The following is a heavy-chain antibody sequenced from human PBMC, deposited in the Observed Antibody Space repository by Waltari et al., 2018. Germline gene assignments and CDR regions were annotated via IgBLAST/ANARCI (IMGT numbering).Heavy chain of an antibody. D-gene: IGHD6-13*01. J-gene: IGHJ2*01. CDR1: GFSIRSAYS. CDR3: ARYATMASADPAWYFDL. Sequence: QVQLQESGPGLVKHSETLSLTCAVPGFSIRSAYSWGWIRQPPGKGLEWIGNLYHTGSTGRTFYTPSLKSRLTISVDTSKNQFSLRLTSVTAADTAVYYCARYATMASADPAWYFDLWGRGTLVTVSS. CDR2: LYHTGSTGRT. V-gene: IGHV4-38-2*01.